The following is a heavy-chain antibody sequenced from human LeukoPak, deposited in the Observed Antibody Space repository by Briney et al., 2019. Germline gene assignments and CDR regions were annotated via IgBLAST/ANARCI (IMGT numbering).Heavy chain of an antibody. CDR1: GYTFTGHS. J-gene: IGHJ4*02. Sequence: ASVKVSCKASGYTFTGHSMHWVRQAPGQGLEWMGWIHPSSGDTNYAQRFQGRVTMTRDTSIGTAYMELSRLTSDDTAVYYCARARIYSGYDALDYWGQGTLVTVSS. V-gene: IGHV1-2*02. CDR2: IHPSSGDT. D-gene: IGHD5-12*01. CDR3: ARARIYSGYDALDY.